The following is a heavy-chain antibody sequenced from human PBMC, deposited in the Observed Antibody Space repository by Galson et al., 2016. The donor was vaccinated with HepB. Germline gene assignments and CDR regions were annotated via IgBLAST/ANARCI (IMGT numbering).Heavy chain of an antibody. D-gene: IGHD2-2*01. J-gene: IGHJ4*02. V-gene: IGHV3-23*01. Sequence: SLRLSCAASGFTFSSYVMSWVRQAPGKGLEWVSGISGSGGSTHYADSVKGRFNISRDNSKNTVYLQMNSLRVEDMAVYYCAKDAILACGTGCYADYWGQGTLVTVSS. CDR2: ISGSGGST. CDR1: GFTFSSYV. CDR3: AKDAILACGTGCYADY.